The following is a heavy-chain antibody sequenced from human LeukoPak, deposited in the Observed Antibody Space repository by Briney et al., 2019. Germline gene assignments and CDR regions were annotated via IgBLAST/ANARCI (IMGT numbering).Heavy chain of an antibody. CDR2: MNTTGST. CDR1: GDSISNGSYY. V-gene: IGHV4-61*09. J-gene: IGHJ4*02. CDR3: ARDWDY. Sequence: PSQTLSLTCTVSGDSISNGSYYWSWLRQPAGKGLEWIEHMNTTGSTKYNPSLKSRVTISVDTSNNQFSLKVSSVTAADTAVYYCARDWDYWGQGTLVTVSS.